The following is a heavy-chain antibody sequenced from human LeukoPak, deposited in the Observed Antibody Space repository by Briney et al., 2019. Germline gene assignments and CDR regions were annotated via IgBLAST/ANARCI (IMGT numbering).Heavy chain of an antibody. V-gene: IGHV6-1*01. CDR2: TYYRSKWYN. CDR3: ARDLARLGGYYYYMDV. Sequence: SQTPSLTCAISGDSVSSNSAAWNWIRQSPSRGLEWLGRTYYRSKWYNDYAVSVKSRITINPDTSKNQFSLQLNSVTPEDTAVYYCARDLARLGGYYYYMDVWGKGTTVTVSS. J-gene: IGHJ6*03. D-gene: IGHD1-26*01. CDR1: GDSVSSNSAA.